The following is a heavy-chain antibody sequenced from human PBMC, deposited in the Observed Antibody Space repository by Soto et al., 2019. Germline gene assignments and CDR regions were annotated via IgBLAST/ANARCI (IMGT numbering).Heavy chain of an antibody. Sequence: QMQLVQSGPEVKKPGTSVKVSCKASGFTFTSSAMQWVRQARGQRLEWIGWIVVGSGHTNYAQKFQERVTITRDMSTSTAYMELSSLRSEDTAVYYCAADSRYCSGGNCEDYWGQGTLVTVSP. CDR1: GFTFTSSA. J-gene: IGHJ4*02. V-gene: IGHV1-58*02. D-gene: IGHD2-15*01. CDR3: AADSRYCSGGNCEDY. CDR2: IVVGSGHT.